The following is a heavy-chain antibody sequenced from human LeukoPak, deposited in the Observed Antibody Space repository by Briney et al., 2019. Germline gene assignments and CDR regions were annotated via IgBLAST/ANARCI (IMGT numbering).Heavy chain of an antibody. D-gene: IGHD3-10*01. CDR1: GFTFSSYW. Sequence: GGSLRLSCAASGFTFSSYWMSWVRQAPGKGLEWVANIKQDGSEKYYVDSVKGRFTISRDNAKNSLYLQMNSLRAEDTAVYYCARDREDYGSGVWFDPWGQGTLVTVSS. J-gene: IGHJ5*02. CDR2: IKQDGSEK. CDR3: ARDREDYGSGVWFDP. V-gene: IGHV3-7*01.